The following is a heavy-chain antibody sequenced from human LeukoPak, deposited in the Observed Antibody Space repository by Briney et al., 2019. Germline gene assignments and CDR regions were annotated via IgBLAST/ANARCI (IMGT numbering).Heavy chain of an antibody. J-gene: IGHJ6*03. V-gene: IGHV1-69*05. CDR1: GGTFISYA. D-gene: IGHD2-2*01. CDR3: AKEGGVPAAHSNYYYYYMDV. CDR2: IIPIFGTA. Sequence: SVKVSCKASGGTFISYAISWVRQAPGQGLDWMGRIIPIFGTANYAHKFQGRVTITTDESTSTAYMELSSLRSEDTAVYYCAKEGGVPAAHSNYYYYYMDVWGKGTTVTVSS.